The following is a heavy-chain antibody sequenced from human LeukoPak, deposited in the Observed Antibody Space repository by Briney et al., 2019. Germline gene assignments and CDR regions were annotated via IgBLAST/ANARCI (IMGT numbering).Heavy chain of an antibody. CDR3: ARVRGQYYDFWSGYRYDAFDI. D-gene: IGHD3-3*01. CDR2: MNPNSGNT. CDR1: GYTFTSYD. J-gene: IGHJ3*02. V-gene: IGHV1-8*03. Sequence: ASVKVSCKASGYTFTSYDINWVRQATGQGLEWMGWMNPNSGNTGYAQKLQGRVTITRNTSISTAYMELSSLRSEDTAVYYCARVRGQYYDFWSGYRYDAFDIWGQGTMVTVSS.